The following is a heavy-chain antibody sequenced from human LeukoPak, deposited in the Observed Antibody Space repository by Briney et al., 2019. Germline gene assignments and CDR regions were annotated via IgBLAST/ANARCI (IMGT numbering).Heavy chain of an antibody. Sequence: GGSLRLSCAASGFTFSSYAMHWVRQAPGKGLEWVAFIPYDGSNKYYADSVKGRFTISRDNSKNTLYLQMNSLRAEDTALYYCAKDNNGWAFDIWGQGTMVTVSS. CDR2: IPYDGSNK. V-gene: IGHV3-30*02. D-gene: IGHD6-19*01. CDR3: AKDNNGWAFDI. CDR1: GFTFSSYA. J-gene: IGHJ3*02.